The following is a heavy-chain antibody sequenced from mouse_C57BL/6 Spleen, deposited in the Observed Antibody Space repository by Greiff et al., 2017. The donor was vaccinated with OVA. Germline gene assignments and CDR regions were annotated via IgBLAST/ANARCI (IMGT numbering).Heavy chain of an antibody. CDR2: IDPEDGET. J-gene: IGHJ4*01. CDR1: GFNITDYY. Sequence: EVKLVESGAELVKPGASVKLSCTASGFNITDYYMHWVKQRTEQGLEWIGRIDPEDGETKYAPKFQGKATITAATSSNTAYLQLSSLTSEDTAGYYCARQHYGNSEAMDYWGQGTSVTVSS. D-gene: IGHD2-1*01. CDR3: ARQHYGNSEAMDY. V-gene: IGHV14-2*01.